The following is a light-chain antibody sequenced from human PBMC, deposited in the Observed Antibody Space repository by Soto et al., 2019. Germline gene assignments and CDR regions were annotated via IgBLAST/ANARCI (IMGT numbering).Light chain of an antibody. CDR1: QSVLFNSDNKNY. J-gene: IGKJ5*01. CDR3: QQYYSTPVT. V-gene: IGKV4-1*01. Sequence: DIVMTQSPDSLAVSLGERATIHCKSSQSVLFNSDNKNYLAWYHQKPGQPPKLLIYWASTRESGVPDRFSGSGSGTDFTLTISSLQAEDVAVYYCQQYYSTPVTFGQGTRLEIK. CDR2: WAS.